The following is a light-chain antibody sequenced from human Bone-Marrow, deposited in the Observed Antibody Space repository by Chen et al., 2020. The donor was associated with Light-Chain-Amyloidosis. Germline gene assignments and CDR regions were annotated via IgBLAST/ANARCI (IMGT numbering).Light chain of an antibody. CDR2: NDN. V-gene: IGLV1-44*01. CDR3: AAWDDRVSGQG. Sequence: QSAPTQPPSTSGTPGLRVTIPCPGSSSKIGTNNVNWYEQLPGTAPKLVFYNDNQRPSGVPDRFSGYKSGAAASLPIRGLQSEDEADYYCAAWDDRVSGQGFGTGTKVTVL. J-gene: IGLJ1*01. CDR1: SSKIGTNN.